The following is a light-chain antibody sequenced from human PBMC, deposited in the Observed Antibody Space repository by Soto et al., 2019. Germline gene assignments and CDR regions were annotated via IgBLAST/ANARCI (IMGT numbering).Light chain of an antibody. CDR2: DAS. J-gene: IGKJ4*01. CDR1: QTVSSY. Sequence: EIVWTQSPATLSLSPGEIATLSGRASQTVSSYLAWYQQKPGQAPRLLIYDASKRATGIPARFRGSGSGTDFTLAISSLEPDELAVYCGQHRSNWSFTFGVGTKVEIK. V-gene: IGKV3-11*01. CDR3: QHRSNWSFT.